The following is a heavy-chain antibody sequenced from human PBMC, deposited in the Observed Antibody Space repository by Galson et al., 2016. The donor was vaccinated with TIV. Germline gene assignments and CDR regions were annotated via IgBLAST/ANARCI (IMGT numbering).Heavy chain of an antibody. J-gene: IGHJ4*02. CDR1: GYTLTELS. CDR2: FDPGDGET. Sequence: SVKVSCKVSGYTLTELSMHWVRQAPGKGLEWMGGFDPGDGETIYAQKFQGRVTMTEDTSTDTAYMELSSLRSEDTAVYYCATSRGRYFDWLFGYWGQGTRVTVSS. V-gene: IGHV1-24*01. CDR3: ATSRGRYFDWLFGY. D-gene: IGHD3-9*01.